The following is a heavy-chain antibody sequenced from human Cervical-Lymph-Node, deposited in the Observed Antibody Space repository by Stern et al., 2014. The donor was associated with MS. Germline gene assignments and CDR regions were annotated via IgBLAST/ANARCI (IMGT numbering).Heavy chain of an antibody. CDR1: GYIFTDYY. D-gene: IGHD6-6*01. Sequence: QVQLVESGAEVEKPGASVKVSCKASGYIFTDYYLHWVRPAPGQGLEWMGRINPKSGGTSYAQSFQGRVTLTRDTSITTAYMDLSRLTSDDTAVYYCTRALRIADRPSPGGHWFDPWGQGTLVIVSS. CDR3: TRALRIADRPSPGGHWFDP. J-gene: IGHJ5*02. CDR2: INPKSGGT. V-gene: IGHV1-2*02.